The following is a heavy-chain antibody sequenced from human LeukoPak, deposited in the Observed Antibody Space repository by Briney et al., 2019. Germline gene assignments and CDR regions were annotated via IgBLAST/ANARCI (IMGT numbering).Heavy chain of an antibody. Sequence: GASVKVSCKASGYTFTGYYMHWVRQAPGQGLEWMGRINPNSGGTNYAQKVQGRVTMTRDTSISTVYMELSRLRSDDTAVYYCARDYLGWLQFDTWGQGTLVTVSS. J-gene: IGHJ5*02. V-gene: IGHV1-2*06. CDR1: GYTFTGYY. CDR2: INPNSGGT. D-gene: IGHD5-24*01. CDR3: ARDYLGWLQFDT.